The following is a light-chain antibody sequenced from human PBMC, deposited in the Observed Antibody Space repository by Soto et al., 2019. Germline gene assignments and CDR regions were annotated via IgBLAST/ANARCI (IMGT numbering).Light chain of an antibody. CDR3: QQYGSSLTWT. V-gene: IGKV3-20*01. CDR1: QSISSSY. Sequence: EIVLTQSPGTLSLSPGKRATLSCRASQSISSSYLAWYQQRPCQAPRLLIYGASSRATGVPDRFSGSGSGTDFTPTISRLEPEDFAVYYCQQYGSSLTWTFGQGTKVDIK. CDR2: GAS. J-gene: IGKJ1*01.